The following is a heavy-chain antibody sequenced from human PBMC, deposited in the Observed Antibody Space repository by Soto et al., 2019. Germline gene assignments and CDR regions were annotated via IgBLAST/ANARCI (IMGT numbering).Heavy chain of an antibody. CDR2: IKPDGSAT. CDR3: ARAGYCDPGCYYYFDY. Sequence: EVQLVESGGGLVQPGGSLRLSCAVSGFTFGSYWMNWVRLIPGKGLEWVAYIKPDGSATYYVDSVKGRFTISRDNAKNSLYLQMNSLRVEDMSVYYCARAGYCDPGCYYYFDYWGQGTLVTVSS. D-gene: IGHD2-2*01. J-gene: IGHJ4*02. V-gene: IGHV3-7*01. CDR1: GFTFGSYW.